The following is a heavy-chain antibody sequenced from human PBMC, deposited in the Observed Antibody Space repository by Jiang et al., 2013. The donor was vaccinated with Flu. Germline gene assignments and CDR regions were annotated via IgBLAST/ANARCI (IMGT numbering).Heavy chain of an antibody. D-gene: IGHD5-24*01. CDR3: ARPGYSYSYWYFDL. J-gene: IGHJ2*01. V-gene: IGHV5-51*01. CDR1: AYKSINYW. Sequence: SLKISCKTSAYKSINYWIGWVRQMPGKGLEWMGIVYVGDSDTRYSPSFQGQVTISADKSISTAYLQWSSLKASDTAMYYCARPGYSYSYWYFDLWGRGTLVTVSS. CDR2: VYVGDSDT.